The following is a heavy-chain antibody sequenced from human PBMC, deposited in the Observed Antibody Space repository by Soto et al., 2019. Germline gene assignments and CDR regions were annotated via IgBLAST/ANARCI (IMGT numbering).Heavy chain of an antibody. CDR1: GDSIIGYY. CDR3: ARGIVPAAPFAD. J-gene: IGHJ4*02. Sequence: PSETLCLTYTVSGDSIIGYYLNWIRQPPGKGLEWIGYIFYSGSTNYNPSLKSRVTISVDTSSNQFSLKLRSVTAADTAVYYCARGIVPAAPFADWGQGALVTVSS. V-gene: IGHV4-59*01. CDR2: IFYSGST. D-gene: IGHD2-2*01.